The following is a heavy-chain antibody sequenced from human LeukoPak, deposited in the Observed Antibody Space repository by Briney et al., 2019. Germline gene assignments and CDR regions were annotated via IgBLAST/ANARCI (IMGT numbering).Heavy chain of an antibody. V-gene: IGHV5-51*01. CDR1: GYSFISYW. D-gene: IGHD6-13*01. J-gene: IGHJ4*02. Sequence: GESLKISCKGSGYSFISYWIGWVRQMPGKGLEWMGIIHPGDSEPTYSPSFQGQVSISADKSISTAYLQWSSLKASDTAMYYCARQSRVSGSWYIIDYWGQGTLDTVSS. CDR3: ARQSRVSGSWYIIDY. CDR2: IHPGDSEP.